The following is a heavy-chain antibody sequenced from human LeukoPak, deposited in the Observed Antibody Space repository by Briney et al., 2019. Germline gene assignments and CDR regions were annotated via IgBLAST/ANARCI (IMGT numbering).Heavy chain of an antibody. Sequence: ASVKVSCKASGYTFTSYYMHWVRQAPGQGLEWMGIINPSGGSTNYAQKFQGRVTMTRDTSTSTVYMELSSLRSEDTAVYYCAGDPEWELRSNAFDIWGQGTMVTVSA. CDR3: AGDPEWELRSNAFDI. CDR2: INPSGGST. D-gene: IGHD1-26*01. V-gene: IGHV1-46*01. J-gene: IGHJ3*02. CDR1: GYTFTSYY.